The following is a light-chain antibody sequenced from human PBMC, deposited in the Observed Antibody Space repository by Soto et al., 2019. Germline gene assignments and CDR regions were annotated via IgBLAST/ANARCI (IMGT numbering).Light chain of an antibody. CDR3: QQYNDWPRT. J-gene: IGKJ2*01. CDR2: GAS. CDR1: QSISSN. Sequence: EIVMTQSPATLSVSPGERATLSCRASQSISSNLVWYQHKPGQAPRLLFYGASTRVTGVPARFSGSGYGTEFTLTISSLQSEDFAVYYCQQYNDWPRTFGQGTKLEIK. V-gene: IGKV3-15*01.